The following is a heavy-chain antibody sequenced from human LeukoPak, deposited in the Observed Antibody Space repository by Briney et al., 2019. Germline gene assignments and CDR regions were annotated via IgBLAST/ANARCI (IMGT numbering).Heavy chain of an antibody. CDR3: ARGGVVVTATPALPYYYYMDV. V-gene: IGHV1-18*01. Sequence: GASVKVSCKASGYTFTSYGISWVRQAPGQGLEWMGWISAYNGNTNYAQKLQGRVTMTTDTSTSTAYMELRSLRSDDTAVYYCARGGVVVTATPALPYYYYMDVWGKGTTVTVSS. D-gene: IGHD2-21*02. CDR1: GYTFTSYG. CDR2: ISAYNGNT. J-gene: IGHJ6*03.